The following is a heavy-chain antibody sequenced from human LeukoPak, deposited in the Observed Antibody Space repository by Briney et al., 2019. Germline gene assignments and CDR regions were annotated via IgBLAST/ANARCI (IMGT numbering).Heavy chain of an antibody. V-gene: IGHV3-7*01. CDR3: ARAQAGFDYYDSSADFDY. CDR2: IKQDGSEK. Sequence: GGSLRLSCAASGFTFSSYWMSWVRQTPGKGLEWVANIKQDGSEKYYVDSVKGRFTISRDNAKNSLYLQMNSLRAEDTAVYYCARAQAGFDYYDSSADFDYWGQGTLVTVSS. J-gene: IGHJ4*02. D-gene: IGHD3-22*01. CDR1: GFTFSSYW.